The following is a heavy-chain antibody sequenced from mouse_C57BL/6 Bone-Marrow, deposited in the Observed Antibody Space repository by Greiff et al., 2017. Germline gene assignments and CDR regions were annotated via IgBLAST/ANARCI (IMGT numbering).Heavy chain of an antibody. J-gene: IGHJ3*01. Sequence: QVQLQQPGAELVKPGASVKLSCKASGYTFTSYWMHWVKQRPGQGLEWIGMIHPNSGSTNYNEKFKSKATLTVDKSSSTAYMQLRSLTSEDSAVXYCARSRIDDGYYAWFAYWGQGTLVTVSA. D-gene: IGHD2-3*01. CDR3: ARSRIDDGYYAWFAY. CDR1: GYTFTSYW. V-gene: IGHV1-64*01. CDR2: IHPNSGST.